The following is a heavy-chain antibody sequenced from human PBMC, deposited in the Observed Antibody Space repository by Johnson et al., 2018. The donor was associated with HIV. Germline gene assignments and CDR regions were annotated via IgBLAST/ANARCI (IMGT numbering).Heavy chain of an antibody. Sequence: QVQLVESGGGVVQPGRSLRLSCAASGFTFSSYGMHWVRQAPGKGLEWVAVIWYDGSNKYYADSVKGRFTISRDNSKNTLYLQMNSLRAEDTAVYYCAREERTTMIVAGGWAPHGAFDIWGQGTMVTVSS. V-gene: IGHV3-33*01. CDR1: GFTFSSYG. CDR2: IWYDGSNK. CDR3: AREERTTMIVAGGWAPHGAFDI. D-gene: IGHD3-22*01. J-gene: IGHJ3*02.